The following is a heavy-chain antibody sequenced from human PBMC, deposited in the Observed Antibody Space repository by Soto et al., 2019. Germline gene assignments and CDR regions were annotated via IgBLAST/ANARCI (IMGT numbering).Heavy chain of an antibody. J-gene: IGHJ6*01. V-gene: IGHV1-18*04. CDR1: GYTFTGYC. Sequence: ASVKVSCKASGYTFTGYCISWVRQAPGQGLEWMGWINAYNGNTNYAQKLQGRVTMTTDTSTSTAYMELRSLRSDDTAEYYCARDEGCYDIVLGYSSYSYCGLAVWGQGTTVTV. CDR3: ARDEGCYDIVLGYSSYSYCGLAV. D-gene: IGHD3-9*01. CDR2: INAYNGNT.